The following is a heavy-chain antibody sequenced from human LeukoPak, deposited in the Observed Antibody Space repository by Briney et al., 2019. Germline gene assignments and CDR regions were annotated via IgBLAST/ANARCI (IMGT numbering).Heavy chain of an antibody. CDR1: GFTFSSYA. Sequence: GGSLRLSCAASGFTFSSYAMRWVRQAPGKGLEWVAVISYDGSNKYYADSVKGRFTISRDNSKNTLYLQMNSLRAEDTAVYYCAKDEWDYWGQGTLVTVSS. CDR3: AKDEWDY. J-gene: IGHJ4*02. D-gene: IGHD3-3*01. V-gene: IGHV3-30-3*01. CDR2: ISYDGSNK.